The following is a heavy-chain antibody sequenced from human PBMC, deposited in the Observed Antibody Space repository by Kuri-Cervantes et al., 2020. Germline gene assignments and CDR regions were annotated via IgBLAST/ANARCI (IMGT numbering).Heavy chain of an antibody. CDR3: AGGPNWGLRPWGAFDI. CDR2: IIPIFRTA. Sequence: SVKVSCKASGYTFTSYAMNWVRQAPGQGLEWMGGIIPIFRTANYAQKFQGRVTITTDESASTAYMELSSLGSEDTAVYFCAGGPNWGLRPWGAFDIWGQGTMVTVSS. D-gene: IGHD7-27*01. CDR1: GYTFTSYA. V-gene: IGHV1-69*05. J-gene: IGHJ3*02.